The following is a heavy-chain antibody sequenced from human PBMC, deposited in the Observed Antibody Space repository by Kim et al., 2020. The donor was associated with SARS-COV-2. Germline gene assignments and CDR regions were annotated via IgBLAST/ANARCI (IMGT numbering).Heavy chain of an antibody. Sequence: GGSLRLSCAASGFTFSSYAMSWVRQAPGKGLEWVSAISGSGGSTYYADSVKGRFTISRDNSKNTLYLQMNSLRAEDTAVYYCAKAVLQLWLGTYYFDYWGQGTLVTVSS. D-gene: IGHD5-18*01. CDR2: ISGSGGST. CDR1: GFTFSSYA. V-gene: IGHV3-23*01. J-gene: IGHJ4*02. CDR3: AKAVLQLWLGTYYFDY.